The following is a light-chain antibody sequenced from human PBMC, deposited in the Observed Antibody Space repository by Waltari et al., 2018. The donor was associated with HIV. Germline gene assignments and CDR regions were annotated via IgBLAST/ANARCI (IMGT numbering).Light chain of an antibody. V-gene: IGKV1-12*01. CDR2: AAS. Sequence: DIQMTQSPSSVSASVGDRVTITCRASQGINSWLAWYQQRPGEPPKLLIYAASSLQSGFPSRFSGRGSGTDFTLTISSLQPEDFATYYCQQTDSFPRTFGQGTKVDIK. CDR1: QGINSW. CDR3: QQTDSFPRT. J-gene: IGKJ1*01.